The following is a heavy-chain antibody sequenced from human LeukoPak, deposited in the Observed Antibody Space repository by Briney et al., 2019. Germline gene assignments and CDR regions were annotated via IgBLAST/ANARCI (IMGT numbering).Heavy chain of an antibody. J-gene: IGHJ5*02. CDR3: AKDSGPWLVVPRWFDP. V-gene: IGHV3-30*18. Sequence: GRSLRLSCAASGFTFSSYGMHWVRQAPGKGLEGVAVISYDGSNKYYADSVKGRFTISRDNSKNTLYLQMNSLRAEDTAVYYCAKDSGPWLVVPRWFDPWGQGTLVTVSS. CDR1: GFTFSSYG. CDR2: ISYDGSNK. D-gene: IGHD6-19*01.